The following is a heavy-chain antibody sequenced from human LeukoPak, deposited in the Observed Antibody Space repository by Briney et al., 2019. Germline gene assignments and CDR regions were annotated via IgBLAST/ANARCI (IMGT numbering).Heavy chain of an antibody. J-gene: IGHJ4*02. Sequence: GGSLRLSCAASGLTFSSYSMNWVRQAPGKGLEWVSSISSSSSYIYYADSVKGRFTISRDDAKNSLYLQMNSLRAEDTAVYYCARAPDRFLGDYWGQGTLVTVSS. CDR1: GLTFSSYS. V-gene: IGHV3-21*01. D-gene: IGHD3-3*01. CDR3: ARAPDRFLGDY. CDR2: ISSSSSYI.